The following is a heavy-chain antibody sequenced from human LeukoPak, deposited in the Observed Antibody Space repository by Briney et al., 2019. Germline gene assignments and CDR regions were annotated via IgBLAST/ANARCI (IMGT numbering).Heavy chain of an antibody. V-gene: IGHV6-1*01. J-gene: IGHJ5*01. CDR3: ARDLGTSGWYTFDF. CDR1: GDSVSSKNGA. D-gene: IGHD6-19*01. Sequence: SQTLSLTCAISGDSVSSKNGAWNWIRQSPSRGLEWLGRTYYRSEWYDEYADSVKGRVTISPDTSKNQFSLHVYSVTPEDTAVYYCARDLGTSGWYTFDFWGQGTLVTVSS. CDR2: TYYRSEWYD.